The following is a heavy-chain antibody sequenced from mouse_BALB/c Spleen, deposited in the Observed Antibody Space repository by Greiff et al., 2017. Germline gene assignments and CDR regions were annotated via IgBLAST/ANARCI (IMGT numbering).Heavy chain of an antibody. V-gene: IGHV14-4*02. J-gene: IGHJ4*01. CDR3: NGIYYGYDSAMDY. Sequence: EVQLQESGAELVRSGASVKLSCTASGFNIKDYYMHWVKQRPEQGLEWIGWIDPENGDTEYAPKFQGKATMTADTSSNTAYLQLSSLTSEDTAVYYCNGIYYGYDSAMDYWGQGTSVTVSS. CDR1: GFNIKDYY. CDR2: IDPENGDT. D-gene: IGHD2-2*01.